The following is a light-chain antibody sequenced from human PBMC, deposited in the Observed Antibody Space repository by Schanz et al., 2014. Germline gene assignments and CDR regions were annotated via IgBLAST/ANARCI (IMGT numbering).Light chain of an antibody. CDR2: GAS. Sequence: EIVLTQSPGTLSLSPGERATLSCRASQSVSSSYLAWYQQKPGQAPRLLMYGASSRATGTPDRFSGSGSGTDFTLTISRLEPEDFAVYYCQRHGSSPLYTFGQGTKVEVK. J-gene: IGKJ2*01. CDR1: QSVSSSY. CDR3: QRHGSSPLYT. V-gene: IGKV3-20*01.